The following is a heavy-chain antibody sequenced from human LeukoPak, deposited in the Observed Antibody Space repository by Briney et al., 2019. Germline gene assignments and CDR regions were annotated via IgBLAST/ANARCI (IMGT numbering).Heavy chain of an antibody. CDR1: GGSISSGGYY. V-gene: IGHV4-39*01. D-gene: IGHD7-27*01. Sequence: SETLSLTCTVSGGSISSGGYYWSWIRQPPGKGLEWIGIIYYSGSIYYNPSLKGRVTISVDTSKNQFSLLLTSVTAADTAVYYCARSSASSVGTMDVWGQGTTVTVS. J-gene: IGHJ6*02. CDR2: IYYSGSI. CDR3: ARSSASSVGTMDV.